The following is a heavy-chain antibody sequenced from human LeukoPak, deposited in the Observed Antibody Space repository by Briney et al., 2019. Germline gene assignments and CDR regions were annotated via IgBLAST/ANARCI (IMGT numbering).Heavy chain of an antibody. J-gene: IGHJ5*02. Sequence: GESLQISCEGSGYRFSTYWIACVRQLPGKGLEWMGSIYPRDSEIRYSPSFQGQVTISADNSISTAYLQWSSLKASDTAMYYCARPAYSSSLSSHFDPWGQGTLVTVSS. CDR3: ARPAYSSSLSSHFDP. D-gene: IGHD6-13*01. CDR2: IYPRDSEI. CDR1: GYRFSTYW. V-gene: IGHV5-51*01.